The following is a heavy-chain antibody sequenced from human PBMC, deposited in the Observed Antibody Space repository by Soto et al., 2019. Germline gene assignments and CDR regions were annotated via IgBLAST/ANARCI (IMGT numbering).Heavy chain of an antibody. Sequence: GGSLRLSCAASGFTFSSHAMSWVRQAPGKGLEWVSAICANGGCPFYADSVRGRFTISKDNPKNTLYLQMNSLRDDDTAIYYCXRISPGSNLDSWGQGTQVTVSS. D-gene: IGHD6-13*01. CDR2: ICANGGCP. CDR3: XRISPGSNLDS. CDR1: GFTFSSHA. V-gene: IGHV3-23*01. J-gene: IGHJ4*02.